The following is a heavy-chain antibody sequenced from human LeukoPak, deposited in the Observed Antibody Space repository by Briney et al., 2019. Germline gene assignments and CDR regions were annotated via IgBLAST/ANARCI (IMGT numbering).Heavy chain of an antibody. V-gene: IGHV1-2*02. D-gene: IGHD2-2*01. CDR2: TNPNSGGT. Sequence: ASVKVSCKASGYTFTGYYMHWVRQAPGQGLEWMGWTNPNSGGTNYAQKFQGRVTMTRDTSISTAYMELSRLRSDDTAVYYCARDGTSWFMDYYYYMDVWGKGTTVTVSS. CDR1: GYTFTGYY. J-gene: IGHJ6*03. CDR3: ARDGTSWFMDYYYYMDV.